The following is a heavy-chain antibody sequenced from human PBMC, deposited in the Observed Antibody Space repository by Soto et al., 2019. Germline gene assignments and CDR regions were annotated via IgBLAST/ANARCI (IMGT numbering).Heavy chain of an antibody. Sequence: ASVKVSCKASGYSFTGYYMHWVRQAPGQGLEWMGWINPNSGGTNYAQKFQGRVTMTRDTSISTAYMELSRLRSDDTAVYYCARDGNPGLLEWLLPLNWFDPWGQGTLVTSPQ. CDR2: INPNSGGT. CDR1: GYSFTGYY. D-gene: IGHD3-3*01. J-gene: IGHJ5*02. V-gene: IGHV1-2*02. CDR3: ARDGNPGLLEWLLPLNWFDP.